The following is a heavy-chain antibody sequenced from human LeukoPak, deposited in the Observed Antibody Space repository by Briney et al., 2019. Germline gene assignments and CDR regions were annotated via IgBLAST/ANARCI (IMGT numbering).Heavy chain of an antibody. V-gene: IGHV1-2*02. D-gene: IGHD1-1*01. CDR3: ARDPPATTAFDL. J-gene: IGHJ3*01. CDR1: GYTFTDYY. CDR2: INPNSGGT. Sequence: ASVKVSCKASGYTFTDYYMHWVRQAPGQGLEWMGWINPNSGGTNYAQKFQGRVSMTRDTSISTAYMELSRLRSDDTAVYYCARDPPATTAFDLWGQGTMVTVSS.